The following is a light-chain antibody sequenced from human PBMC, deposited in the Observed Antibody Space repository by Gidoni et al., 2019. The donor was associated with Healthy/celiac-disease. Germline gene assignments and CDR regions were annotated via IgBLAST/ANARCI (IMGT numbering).Light chain of an antibody. CDR2: SAS. V-gene: IGKV3-15*01. J-gene: IGKJ1*01. CDR3: QQYNNWPPWT. CDR1: QSVSSN. Sequence: EIVLTQSPATLSVSPGERATPACSASQSVSSNLTWYQQKPGQAPRLLIYSASTRATGIPARFSGSGSGTEFTLTISSLQSEDFAVYFCQQYNNWPPWTFXQXTKVXIK.